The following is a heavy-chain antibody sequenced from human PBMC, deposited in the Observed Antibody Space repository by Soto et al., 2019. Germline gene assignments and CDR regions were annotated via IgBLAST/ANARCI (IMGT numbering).Heavy chain of an antibody. CDR1: GGSISSYY. CDR3: ARGDLELGWDY. J-gene: IGHJ4*02. CDR2: IYYSGST. Sequence: QVQLQESGPGLVKPSETLSLTCTVSGGSISSYYWSWIRQPPGKGLEWIGYIYYSGSTNYNPSLKSRVTISVDTSKNQFSLKLSSVTAADTAVYYCARGDLELGWDYWGQGTLVTVSS. D-gene: IGHD1-7*01. V-gene: IGHV4-59*01.